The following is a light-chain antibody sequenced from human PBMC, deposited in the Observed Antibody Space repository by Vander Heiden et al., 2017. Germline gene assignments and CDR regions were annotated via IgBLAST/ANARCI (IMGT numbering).Light chain of an antibody. V-gene: IGLV2-8*01. J-gene: IGLJ1*01. CDR2: KVT. Sequence: QSALTPPPSASASPGPSLTISCTGTNTAVGGYNYVSWYQHSPGKAPKLIIYKVTKRPSGVPDRFSASKSGNTASLTVAGLQAEDEAVYYCSSYGGRNNYVFGSGTKITVL. CDR1: NTAVGGYNY. CDR3: SSYGGRNNYV.